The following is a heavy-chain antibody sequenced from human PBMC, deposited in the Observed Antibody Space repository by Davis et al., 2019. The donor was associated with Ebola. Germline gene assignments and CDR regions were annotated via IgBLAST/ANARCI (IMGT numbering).Heavy chain of an antibody. CDR2: IYYSGST. D-gene: IGHD6-13*01. CDR3: ARHWGYSSSSTPADV. CDR1: GGSISSYY. Sequence: SETLSLTCTVSGGSISSYYWSWIRQPPGKGLEWIGYIYYSGSTNYNPSLKSRVTISVDTSKNQFSLKPSSVTAADTAVYYCARHWGYSSSSTPADVWGKGTTVTVSS. V-gene: IGHV4-59*08. J-gene: IGHJ6*04.